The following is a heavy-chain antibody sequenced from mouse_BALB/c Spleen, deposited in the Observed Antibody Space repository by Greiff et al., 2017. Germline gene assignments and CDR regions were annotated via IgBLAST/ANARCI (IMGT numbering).Heavy chain of an antibody. CDR2: ISSGGST. CDR3: AKGGGNYDYDGFAY. V-gene: IGHV5-6-5*01. J-gene: IGHJ3*01. Sequence: DVKLVESGGGLVQPGGSLKLSCAASGFTFSSYAMSWVRQTPEKRLEWVASISSGGSTYYPDSVKGRFTISRDNARNILYLQMSSLRSEDTAMYDCAKGGGNYDYDGFAYWGQGTLVTVSA. CDR1: GFTFSSYA. D-gene: IGHD2-4*01.